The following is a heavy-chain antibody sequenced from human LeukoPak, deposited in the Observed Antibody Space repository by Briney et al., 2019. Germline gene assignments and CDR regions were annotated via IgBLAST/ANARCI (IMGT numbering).Heavy chain of an antibody. J-gene: IGHJ4*02. V-gene: IGHV3-23*01. CDR3: ASGSSWYNY. CDR2: ISGSGGST. Sequence: PGGSLRLSCAASGFTFSSYGMSWVRQAPGKGLEWVSAISGSGGSTYYADSVKGRFTISRDNAKNTLYLQMNSLRAEDTAVYYCASGSSWYNYWGQGTLVTVSS. CDR1: GFTFSSYG. D-gene: IGHD6-13*01.